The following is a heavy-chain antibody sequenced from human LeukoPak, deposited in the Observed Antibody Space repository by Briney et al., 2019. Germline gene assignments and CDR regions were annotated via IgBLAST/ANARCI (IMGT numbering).Heavy chain of an antibody. D-gene: IGHD3-22*01. CDR2: ISGSGGST. CDR1: GFTFSSYA. Sequence: PGGSLRLSCAASGFTFSSYAMSWVRQTPGKGLEWVSAISGSGGSTYYADSVKGRFTISRDNSKNTLYLQMNSLRAEDTAVYYCAKDVNYYDSSGYDPQGYWGQGTLVTVSS. V-gene: IGHV3-23*01. CDR3: AKDVNYYDSSGYDPQGY. J-gene: IGHJ4*02.